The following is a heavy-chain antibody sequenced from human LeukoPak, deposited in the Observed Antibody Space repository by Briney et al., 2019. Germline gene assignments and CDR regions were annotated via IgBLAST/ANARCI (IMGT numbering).Heavy chain of an antibody. V-gene: IGHV4-39*07. D-gene: IGHD5-12*01. CDR2: IYYSGST. J-gene: IGHJ4*02. CDR1: GGSISSSSYY. CDR3: ARTYSGYDYDNFDY. Sequence: SETLSLTCTVSGGSISSSSYYWGWIRQPPGKGLEWIGSIYYSGSTYYNPSLKSRVTISVDTSKNQLSLKLSSVTAADTAVYYCARTYSGYDYDNFDYWGQGSLVTVSS.